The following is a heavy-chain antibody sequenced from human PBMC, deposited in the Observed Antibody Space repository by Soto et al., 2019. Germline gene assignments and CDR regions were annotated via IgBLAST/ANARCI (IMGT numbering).Heavy chain of an antibody. D-gene: IGHD3-3*01. CDR1: GFSFSSYW. V-gene: IGHV3-74*01. CDR3: TRDAYYDFWSCYSGYYYYYMDV. Sequence: EVQLVESGGGLVQPGGSLRLSCAASGFSFSSYWMHWVRQAPGKGLVWVSRINGDGSSTNYADSVKGRFTISRDNAKNTLYRQTSSLKAADTAVYYCTRDAYYDFWSCYSGYYYYYMDVWGKGTTVTVSS. CDR2: INGDGSST. J-gene: IGHJ6*03.